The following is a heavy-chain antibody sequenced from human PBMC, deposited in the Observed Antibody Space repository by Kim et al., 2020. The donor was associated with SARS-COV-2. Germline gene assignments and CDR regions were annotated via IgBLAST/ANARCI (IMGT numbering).Heavy chain of an antibody. J-gene: IGHJ4*02. V-gene: IGHV4-59*01. Sequence: GRTNDNPSVKSRVTISVDTSSNQFSLKLSSVTAADTAVYYCARDAVGIDYWGQGTLVTVSS. CDR2: GRT. D-gene: IGHD7-27*01. CDR3: ARDAVGIDY.